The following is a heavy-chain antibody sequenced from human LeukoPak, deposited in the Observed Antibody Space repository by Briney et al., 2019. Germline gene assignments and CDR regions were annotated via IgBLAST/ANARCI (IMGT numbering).Heavy chain of an antibody. CDR3: ARDQYYYDSSGYYSFDY. Sequence: SETLSLTCTVSGGSISSYHWSWIRQPAGKGLEWIGRMHTSGSTNYNPSLKSRVTMSVDTSKNQFSLKLSSVTAADMAVYYCARDQYYYDSSGYYSFDYWGQGTLVTVSS. V-gene: IGHV4-4*07. CDR1: GGSISSYH. D-gene: IGHD3-22*01. CDR2: MHTSGST. J-gene: IGHJ4*02.